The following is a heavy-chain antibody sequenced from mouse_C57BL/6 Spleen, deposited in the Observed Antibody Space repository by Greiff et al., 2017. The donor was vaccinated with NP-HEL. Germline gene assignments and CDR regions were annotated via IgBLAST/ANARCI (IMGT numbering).Heavy chain of an antibody. CDR3: ARDSYYGSDY. CDR2: INYDGSST. D-gene: IGHD1-1*01. J-gene: IGHJ2*01. V-gene: IGHV5-16*01. Sequence: EVKLVESEGGLVQPGSSMKLSCTASGFTFSDYYMAWVRQVPEKGLEWVANINYDGSSTYYLDSLKSRFIISRDNAKNILYLQMSSLKSEDTATYYCARDSYYGSDYWGQGTTLTVSS. CDR1: GFTFSDYY.